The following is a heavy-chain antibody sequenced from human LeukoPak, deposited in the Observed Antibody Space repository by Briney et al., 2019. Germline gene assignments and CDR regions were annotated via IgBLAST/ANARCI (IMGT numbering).Heavy chain of an antibody. CDR2: ISAYNGNT. CDR3: ARVYGSSSTRNWFDP. J-gene: IGHJ5*02. V-gene: IGHV1-18*01. CDR1: GYTFTSYG. D-gene: IGHD6-6*01. Sequence: ASVKVSCKASGYTFTSYGISWVRQAPGQGLEWMGWISAYNGNTNYAQKLQGRVTMTTDTSTSTAYMELRSPRSDDTAVYYCARVYGSSSTRNWFDPWGQGTLVAVSS.